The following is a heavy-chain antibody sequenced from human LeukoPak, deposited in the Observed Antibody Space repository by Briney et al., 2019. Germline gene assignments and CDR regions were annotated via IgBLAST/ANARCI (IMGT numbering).Heavy chain of an antibody. V-gene: IGHV4-61*05. D-gene: IGHD5-18*01. Sequence: SETLSLTCTVSGGSISSSSEYWGWIRQPPGKGLECIGYIHYTGSTNYNPSLKSRVTISVDTSKNQFSLKLSSVTAADTAVYYCARVGATSYGFDYWGQGTLVTVSS. CDR3: ARVGATSYGFDY. CDR2: IHYTGST. J-gene: IGHJ4*02. CDR1: GGSISSSSEY.